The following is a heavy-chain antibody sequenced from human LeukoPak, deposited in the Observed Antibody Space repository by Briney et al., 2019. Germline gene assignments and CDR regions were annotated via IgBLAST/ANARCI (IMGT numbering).Heavy chain of an antibody. J-gene: IGHJ4*02. CDR2: ISSSGGST. CDR3: AKGGDYFDY. CDR1: GFTFSSYA. V-gene: IGHV3-23*01. Sequence: GGSLRLSCAASGFTFSSYAMSRVRQAPGKGLEWVSAISSSGGSTYYADSVKGRFTISRDNSKNTLFLQMNSLRAEDTAVYYCAKGGDYFDYWGQGTLVTVSS.